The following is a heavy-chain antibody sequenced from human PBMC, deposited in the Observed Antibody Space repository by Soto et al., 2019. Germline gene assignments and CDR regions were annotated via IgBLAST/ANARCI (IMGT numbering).Heavy chain of an antibody. CDR2: IGGSGDST. Sequence: EVQLLESGGGLVQPGGSLRLSCAASGFTFSSYAMSWVRQAPGKGLEWVSAIGGSGDSTYYADSVKGRFTISRDNSKNTLYLQMNSLRAEDTAVYYCAKDSSGYLIPFDYWGQGTLVTISS. J-gene: IGHJ4*02. V-gene: IGHV3-23*01. CDR1: GFTFSSYA. D-gene: IGHD3-22*01. CDR3: AKDSSGYLIPFDY.